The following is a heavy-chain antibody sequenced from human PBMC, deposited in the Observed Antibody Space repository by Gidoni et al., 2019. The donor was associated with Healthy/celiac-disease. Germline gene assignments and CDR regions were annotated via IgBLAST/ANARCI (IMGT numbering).Heavy chain of an antibody. J-gene: IGHJ3*02. CDR3: AKDLGEDACGGDCYSNALDI. Sequence: QVQLVEYGGGVVQPERSLRLSCAASGFTLSSYGMPWVRQAPGKGLEWVAVISYDGSNKYDADSVKGRFTIARDNSKNTLYLQMNSLRAEDTAVYYCAKDLGEDACGGDCYSNALDIWGQGTMVTVSS. CDR1: GFTLSSYG. CDR2: ISYDGSNK. V-gene: IGHV3-30*18. D-gene: IGHD2-21*01.